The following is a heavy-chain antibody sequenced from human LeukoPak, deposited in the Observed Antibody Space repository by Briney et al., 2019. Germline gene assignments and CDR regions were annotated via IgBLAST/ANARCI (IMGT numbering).Heavy chain of an antibody. CDR1: GGSISDYY. CDR3: ARRQKLRGPRPGDAFDI. Sequence: SETLSLTCAVSGGSISDYYWTWIRQPPGKELEWIGYIYNSGSTNYNPSLKSRVTISVDMSKFQISLKLTSVTAADTAMYYCARRQKLRGPRPGDAFDIWGQGTMVTVSS. V-gene: IGHV4-59*08. J-gene: IGHJ3*02. D-gene: IGHD6-6*01. CDR2: IYNSGST.